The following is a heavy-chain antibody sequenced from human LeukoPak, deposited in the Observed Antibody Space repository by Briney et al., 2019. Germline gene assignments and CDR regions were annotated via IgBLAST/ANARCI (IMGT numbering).Heavy chain of an antibody. CDR1: GGSISSGSYY. CDR2: INHSGST. CDR3: ASSRARAFDI. V-gene: IGHV4-39*07. D-gene: IGHD2-2*01. J-gene: IGHJ3*02. Sequence: SQTLSLTCTVSGGSISSGSYYWSWIRQPPGKGLEWIGEINHSGSTNYNPSLKSRVTISVDTSKNQFSLKLSSVTAADTAVYYCASSRARAFDIWGQGTMVTVSS.